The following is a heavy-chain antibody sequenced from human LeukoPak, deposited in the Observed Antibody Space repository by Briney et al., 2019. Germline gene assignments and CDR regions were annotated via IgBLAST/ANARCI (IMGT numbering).Heavy chain of an antibody. CDR2: INPNSGGT. Sequence: GASVKVSCKASGYTFTGYYMHWVRQAPGQGLEWMGWINPNSGGTNYAQKFQGRVTMTRDTSISTAYMELSRLRSDDTAVYYCARDGLVGATSLDYWGQGTLVTVSS. CDR3: ARDGLVGATSLDY. CDR1: GYTFTGYY. J-gene: IGHJ4*02. V-gene: IGHV1-2*02. D-gene: IGHD1-26*01.